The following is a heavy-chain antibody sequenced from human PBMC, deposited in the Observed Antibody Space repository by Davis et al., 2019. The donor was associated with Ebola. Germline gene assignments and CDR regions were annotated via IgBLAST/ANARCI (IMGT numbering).Heavy chain of an antibody. CDR2: INPDGTTT. J-gene: IGHJ3*02. D-gene: IGHD1-26*01. CDR1: GFTFSNHW. CDR3: AKDTSNIWFDI. Sequence: HTGGSLRLSCAASGFTFSNHWMHWIRQAPGKGLVWVSRINPDGTTTMYADSVEGRFTISRDNAKNTLFLQMNGLRVEDTAIYYCAKDTSNIWFDIWGQGTMVTVSS. V-gene: IGHV3-74*03.